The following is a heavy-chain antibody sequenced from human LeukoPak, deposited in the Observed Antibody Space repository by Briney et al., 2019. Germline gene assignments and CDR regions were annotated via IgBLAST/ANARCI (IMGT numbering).Heavy chain of an antibody. CDR2: IYSGGST. CDR3: AKDITIFGVVITEDY. Sequence: GGSLRLSCAASGFAVSSNYMSWVRQTPEKGLEWVSVIYSGGSTYYADSVKGRFTISRDNSKNTLYLQMNSLRAEDTAVYYCAKDITIFGVVITEDYWGQGTLVTVSS. CDR1: GFAVSSNY. D-gene: IGHD3-3*01. V-gene: IGHV3-53*01. J-gene: IGHJ4*02.